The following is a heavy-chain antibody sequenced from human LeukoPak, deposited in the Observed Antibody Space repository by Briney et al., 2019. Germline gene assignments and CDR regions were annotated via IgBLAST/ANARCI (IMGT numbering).Heavy chain of an antibody. V-gene: IGHV4-34*01. D-gene: IGHD6-6*01. CDR2: INHSGST. CDR3: ARGGRSWTYSSSSPRHFDY. Sequence: SETLSLSCAVSGGSFSGYYWSWLRQPPGKGLEWIGEINHSGSTNYKPSLKSRVTISVDSSKNQFSLKLSSVTAADTAVYYCARGGRSWTYSSSSPRHFDYWGQGTLVTVSS. J-gene: IGHJ4*02. CDR1: GGSFSGYY.